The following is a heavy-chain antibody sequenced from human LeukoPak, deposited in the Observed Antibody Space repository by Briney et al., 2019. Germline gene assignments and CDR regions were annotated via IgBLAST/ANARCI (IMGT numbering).Heavy chain of an antibody. CDR3: ARDRAEGSSSWFHFDY. D-gene: IGHD6-13*01. CDR1: GFTFSSYS. CDR2: ISSSSSYI. V-gene: IGHV3-21*01. Sequence: GGSLRLSCAASGFTFSSYSMNWVRQAPGKGLEWVSPISSSSSYIYYADSVKGRFTISRDNAKNSLYLQMNSLRAEDTAVYYCARDRAEGSSSWFHFDYWGQGTLVTVSS. J-gene: IGHJ4*02.